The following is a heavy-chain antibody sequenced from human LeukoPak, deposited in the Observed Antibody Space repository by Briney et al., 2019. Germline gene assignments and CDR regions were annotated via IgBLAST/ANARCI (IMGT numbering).Heavy chain of an antibody. CDR1: GGTFSSYT. J-gene: IGHJ4*02. V-gene: IGHV1-69*02. CDR3: ASGVYSCGYVLDY. CDR2: IIPILGIA. Sequence: SVKVSCKASGGTFSSYTISWVRQAPGQGLEWMGRIIPILGIANYAQKFQGRVTITADKSTSTAYMELSSLRSEDTAVYYCASGVYSCGYVLDYWGQGTLVTVSS. D-gene: IGHD5-18*01.